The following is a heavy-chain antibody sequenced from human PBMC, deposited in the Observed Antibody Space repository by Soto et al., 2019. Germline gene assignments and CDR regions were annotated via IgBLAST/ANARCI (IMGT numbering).Heavy chain of an antibody. CDR1: GGPISSYY. J-gene: IGHJ5*02. V-gene: IGHV4-59*01. CDR3: AREKWFDP. Sequence: SETLSLTCTVSGGPISSYYWSWIRQPPGKGLEWIGYIYYSGSTNYNPSLKSRVTISVDTSKNQFSLKLSSVTAADTAVYYCAREKWFDPWGQGTLVTVSS. CDR2: IYYSGST.